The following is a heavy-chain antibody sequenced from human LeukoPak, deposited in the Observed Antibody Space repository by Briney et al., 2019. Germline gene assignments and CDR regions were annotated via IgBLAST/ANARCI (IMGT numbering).Heavy chain of an antibody. CDR2: IYYSGST. D-gene: IGHD4-17*01. V-gene: IGHV4-39*01. CDR1: GGSISSSSYY. Sequence: PSETLSLTCTVSGGSISSSSYYWGWIRQPPGKGLEWIGSIYYSGSTYYNPSLKSRVTIPVDTSKNQFSLKLSSVTAADTAVYYCARRGRNYGDYLNWFDPWGQGTLVTVSS. CDR3: ARRGRNYGDYLNWFDP. J-gene: IGHJ5*02.